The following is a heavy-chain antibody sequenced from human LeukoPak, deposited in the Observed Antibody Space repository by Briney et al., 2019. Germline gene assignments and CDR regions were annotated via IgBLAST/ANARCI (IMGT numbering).Heavy chain of an antibody. CDR3: AKASSSSWPYYFDY. CDR2: ISYDGSNK. V-gene: IGHV3-30*18. CDR1: GFTFSGYG. J-gene: IGHJ4*02. Sequence: GGSLRLSCAASGFTFSGYGMHWVRQAPGKGLEWVAVISYDGSNKYYADSVKGRFTISRDNSKNTLYLQMNSLRAEDTAVYYCAKASSSSWPYYFDYWGQGTLVTVSS. D-gene: IGHD6-13*01.